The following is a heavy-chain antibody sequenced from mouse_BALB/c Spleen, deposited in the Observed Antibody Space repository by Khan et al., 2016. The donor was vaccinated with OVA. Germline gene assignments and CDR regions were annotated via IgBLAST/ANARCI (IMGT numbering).Heavy chain of an antibody. CDR2: IWSDGST. CDR1: GFSLTNYG. CDR3: ARQPYYHYYLMDY. Sequence: QVQLKESGPGLVAPSQSLSITCTISGFSLTNYGVHWVRQPPGKGLEWLVVIWSDGSTTYNSALKSRLSISKDNSKSQVFLKMNSLQNDDTAMYYCARQPYYHYYLMDYWGQGTSVTVSS. V-gene: IGHV2-6-1*01. J-gene: IGHJ4*01. D-gene: IGHD2-10*01.